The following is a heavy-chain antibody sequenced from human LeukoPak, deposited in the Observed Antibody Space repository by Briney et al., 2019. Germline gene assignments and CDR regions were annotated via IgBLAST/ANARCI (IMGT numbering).Heavy chain of an antibody. V-gene: IGHV3-30*18. Sequence: GGSLRLSCAASGFTFSSYGMHWVRQAPGKGLEWVAVISYDGSNKYYADSVKGRFTISRDNSKNTLYLQMNSLRAEDTAVYYCAKGLFRHPGSPVDYWGQGTMVTVSS. CDR2: ISYDGSNK. D-gene: IGHD3-9*01. CDR3: AKGLFRHPGSPVDY. J-gene: IGHJ3*01. CDR1: GFTFSSYG.